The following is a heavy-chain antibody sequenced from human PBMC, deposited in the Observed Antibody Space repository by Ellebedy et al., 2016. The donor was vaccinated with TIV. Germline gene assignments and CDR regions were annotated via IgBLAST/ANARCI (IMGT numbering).Heavy chain of an antibody. CDR1: GGSISSYY. Sequence: MPSETLSLTCSVSGGSISSYYWSWIRQPPGKGLEWIGNIYYSGSTNYNPSLKSRVTISVDTSKNQFSLKLSSVTAADTAVFYCASGFSYGILDYWGQGTLVAVSS. CDR2: IYYSGST. J-gene: IGHJ4*02. D-gene: IGHD5-18*01. CDR3: ASGFSYGILDY. V-gene: IGHV4-59*01.